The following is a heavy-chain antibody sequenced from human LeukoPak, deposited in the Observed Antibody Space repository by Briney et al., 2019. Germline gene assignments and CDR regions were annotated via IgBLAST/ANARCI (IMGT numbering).Heavy chain of an antibody. CDR2: MNPNTGNT. CDR3: ARSRYGDYSP. V-gene: IGHV1-8*01. D-gene: IGHD4-17*01. J-gene: IGHJ5*02. CDR1: GYTFTNYD. Sequence: ASVKVSCKTSGYTFTNYDINWVRQAGGQGLEWMGWMNPNTGNTGYAQKFQGRVTMTRDTSTATAYMELRSLRSADTAVYFCARSRYGDYSPWGQGTLVIVSS.